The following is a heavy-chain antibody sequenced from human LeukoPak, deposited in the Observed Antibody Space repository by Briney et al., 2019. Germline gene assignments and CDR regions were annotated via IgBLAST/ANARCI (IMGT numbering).Heavy chain of an antibody. J-gene: IGHJ4*02. V-gene: IGHV1-24*01. CDR1: GYTLTELS. CDR3: ATDLDYGGNSPVYSY. CDR2: FDPEDGET. Sequence: WASVKVSCKVSGYTLTELSMNWVRQAPGKGLEWIGGFDPEDGETRHSQKFQGSVTMTEDTSTDTAYKELSSLRSEETAVYYCATDLDYGGNSPVYSYWGQGTLVTVSS. D-gene: IGHD4-23*01.